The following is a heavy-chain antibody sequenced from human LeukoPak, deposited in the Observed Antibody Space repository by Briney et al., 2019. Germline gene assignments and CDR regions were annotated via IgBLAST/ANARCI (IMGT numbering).Heavy chain of an antibody. J-gene: IGHJ4*02. Sequence: GGSLRLSCVASGFTFSNSAMNWVRRAPGKGLEWVSSISSRSRYIYYADSVKGRFTISRDNAEKSVYLQMNSLRAEDTAVYYCARSQDPSTTTLLQAEDWGQGTLVTVSS. CDR2: ISSRSRYI. V-gene: IGHV3-21*01. D-gene: IGHD2-2*01. CDR3: ARSQDPSTTTLLQAED. CDR1: GFTFSNSA.